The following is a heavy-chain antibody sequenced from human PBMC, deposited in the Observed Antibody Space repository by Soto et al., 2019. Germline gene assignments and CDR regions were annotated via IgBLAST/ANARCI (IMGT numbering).Heavy chain of an antibody. V-gene: IGHV3-7*01. D-gene: IGHD2-8*01. CDR3: TTAANGYYFDY. J-gene: IGHJ4*02. CDR2: IELDGSDR. CDR1: GITFRSYW. Sequence: PGGSLRLSCATSGITFRSYWMTWARQAPGKGLEWVATIELDGSDRYYVDAVKGRFTISRDNAKDTVYLQMNSLRAEDTAVYHCTTAANGYYFDYWGPGTLVTVSS.